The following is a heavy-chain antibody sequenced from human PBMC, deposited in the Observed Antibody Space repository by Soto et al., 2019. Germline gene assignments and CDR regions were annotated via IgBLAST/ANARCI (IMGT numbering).Heavy chain of an antibody. D-gene: IGHD4-4*01. CDR2: INAGNGNT. Sequence: ASVKVSCKASGYTFTSYAMHWVRQAPGQGLEWMGWINAGNGNTKYSQKFQGRVTITRDTSASTAYMELSSLRSEDTAVYYCAREAGHDNSNYRYFECWGQGTLGTVSS. CDR3: AREAGHDNSNYRYFEC. V-gene: IGHV1-3*01. CDR1: GYTFTSYA. J-gene: IGHJ4*02.